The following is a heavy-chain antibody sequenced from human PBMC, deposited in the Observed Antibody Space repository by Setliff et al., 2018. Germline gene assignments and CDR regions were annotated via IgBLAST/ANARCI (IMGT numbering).Heavy chain of an antibody. J-gene: IGHJ6*02. Sequence: SETLSLTCAVYGGSFSSHYWSWIRQPPGKGLEWIGSIYYSGSTNYNPSLKSRVTISVDTSKNQFSLKLSSVTAADTAVYYCAREDAAMATYYYGMDVWGQGTTVTVSS. CDR1: GGSFSSHY. CDR3: AREDAAMATYYYGMDV. V-gene: IGHV4-59*11. CDR2: IYYSGST. D-gene: IGHD5-18*01.